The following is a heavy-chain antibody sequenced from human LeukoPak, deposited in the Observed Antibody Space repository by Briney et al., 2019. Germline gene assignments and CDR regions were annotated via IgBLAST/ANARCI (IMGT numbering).Heavy chain of an antibody. CDR2: IYSSGRT. CDR1: GGSISSYY. Sequence: PETLSLTCIVSGGSISSYYWSWVRQPPGKGLEWIGYIYSSGRTNYNTSLKTRVTISVDTSKNQSSLKLSSVTAADTAVHYCAILAGRIAAPRIDYWGQGTLVTVSS. J-gene: IGHJ4*02. D-gene: IGHD6-6*01. V-gene: IGHV4-4*09. CDR3: AILAGRIAAPRIDY.